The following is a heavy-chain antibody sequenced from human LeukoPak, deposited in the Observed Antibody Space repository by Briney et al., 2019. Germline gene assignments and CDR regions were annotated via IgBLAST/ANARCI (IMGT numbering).Heavy chain of an antibody. CDR1: GFTFSTHA. D-gene: IGHD1/OR15-1a*01. CDR2: LSGDGSTT. V-gene: IGHV3-23*01. Sequence: GGSLRLSCAASGFTFSTHAMSWVRQAPGKGLEWVSSLSGDGSTTYHADSVKGRFTISRDNSRSTLYLQVNSLSAEDTAVYYCARGTSLGRPGTYYFDHWGQGALVTVSS. CDR3: ARGTSLGRPGTYYFDH. J-gene: IGHJ4*02.